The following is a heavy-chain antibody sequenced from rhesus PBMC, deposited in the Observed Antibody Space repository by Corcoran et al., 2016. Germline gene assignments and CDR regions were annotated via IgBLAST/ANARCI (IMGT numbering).Heavy chain of an antibody. CDR2: LNRGCCST. CDR1: GFTFSSYW. D-gene: IGHD1-26*01. J-gene: IGHJ4*01. CDR3: ANGAFKGNWNYPNFDY. V-gene: IGHV3S5*01. Sequence: EVQLVESGGGLVQPGGSLRLSCAASGFTFSSYWMNWVRQAPGKGLAWVSALNRGCCSTYYPDSVKGRFTSSRDNSKNKLSLQMNSLRAEDMAVYYCANGAFKGNWNYPNFDYWGQGVLVTISS.